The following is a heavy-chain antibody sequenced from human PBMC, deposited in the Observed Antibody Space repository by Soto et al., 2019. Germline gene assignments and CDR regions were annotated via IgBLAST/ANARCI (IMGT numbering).Heavy chain of an antibody. V-gene: IGHV3-7*01. Sequence: GGSLRLSCATSGFTLNIFWMSWVRQAPGKGLEWVANINQDGSARDYVDSVKGRFTISRDNAENSLYLQMNSLRGEDTAVYYCAKKEGHGIAARPYPSSYYYYYGMDVWGQGTTVTVSS. J-gene: IGHJ6*02. CDR1: GFTLNIFW. CDR3: AKKEGHGIAARPYPSSYYYYYGMDV. D-gene: IGHD6-6*01. CDR2: INQDGSAR.